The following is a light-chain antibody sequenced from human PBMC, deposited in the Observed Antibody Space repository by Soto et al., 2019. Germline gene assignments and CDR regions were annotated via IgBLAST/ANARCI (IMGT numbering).Light chain of an antibody. CDR2: AAS. CDR3: QQYNSYGLT. J-gene: IGKJ4*01. CDR1: QSIISS. Sequence: DIQMTQSPSSLSVSVGDRVAITCRASQSIISSLNWYQQKAGKAPKLLIFAASRLQSGVPSRFSGSGSGTEFTLTISSLQPDDFATYYCQQYNSYGLTFGGGTKVDIK. V-gene: IGKV1-39*01.